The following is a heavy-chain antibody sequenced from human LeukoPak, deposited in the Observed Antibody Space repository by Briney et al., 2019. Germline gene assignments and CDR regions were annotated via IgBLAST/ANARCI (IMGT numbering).Heavy chain of an antibody. D-gene: IGHD1-26*01. V-gene: IGHV1-2*02. CDR2: INPNSGGT. Sequence: ASVKVSCKASGYTFTGYYMHWVRQAPGQGLGWMGWINPNSGGTNYAQKFQGRVTMTRDTSISTAYMELSRLRSDDTAVYYCARDMSGSYLHAFDIWGQGTMVTVSS. CDR1: GYTFTGYY. J-gene: IGHJ3*02. CDR3: ARDMSGSYLHAFDI.